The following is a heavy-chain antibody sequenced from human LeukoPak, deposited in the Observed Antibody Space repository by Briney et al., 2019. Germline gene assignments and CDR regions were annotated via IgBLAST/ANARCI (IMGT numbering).Heavy chain of an antibody. V-gene: IGHV5-51*01. D-gene: IGHD3-22*01. J-gene: IGHJ4*02. Sequence: KSGESLKISGKGSVYSFTSYWIGWLGRMPGKGREWMGIIYPGDSDTTYSPSLQDQVTISAHKSISTAYLQSSSLKASHTAMYYRARSAYDSSQNDYWGQGNLVTVSS. CDR1: VYSFTSYW. CDR2: IYPGDSDT. CDR3: ARSAYDSSQNDY.